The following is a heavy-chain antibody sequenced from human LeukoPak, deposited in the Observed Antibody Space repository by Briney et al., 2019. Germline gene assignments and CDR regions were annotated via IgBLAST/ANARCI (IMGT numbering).Heavy chain of an antibody. CDR1: GGSISSYY. CDR3: ARRDVYTAMVDY. J-gene: IGHJ4*02. CDR2: IYYSGST. D-gene: IGHD5-18*01. V-gene: IGHV4-59*08. Sequence: PSETLSLTCTVSGGSISSYYWSWIRQPPGKGLEWIGYIYYSGSTNYNPSLKSRVTISVDTSKNQFSLKLSSVTAADTAVYYCARRDVYTAMVDYWGQGTLVTVSS.